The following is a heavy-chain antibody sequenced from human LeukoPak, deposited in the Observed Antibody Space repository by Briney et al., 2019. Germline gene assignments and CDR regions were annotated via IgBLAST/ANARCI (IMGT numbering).Heavy chain of an antibody. D-gene: IGHD3-16*01. CDR1: GGSISSYY. V-gene: IGHV4-59*01. Sequence: PSETLSLTCTVSGGSISSYYWSWIRQPPGKGLEWIGYIYYSGSTNYNPSLKSRVTISVDTSKNQFSLKLSSVTAADTAVYYCARDEGGVLTYWGQGTLVTVSS. CDR2: IYYSGST. J-gene: IGHJ4*02. CDR3: ARDEGGVLTY.